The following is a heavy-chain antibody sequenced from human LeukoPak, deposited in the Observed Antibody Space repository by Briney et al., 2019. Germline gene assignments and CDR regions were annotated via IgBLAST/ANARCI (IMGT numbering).Heavy chain of an antibody. CDR2: IYSGST. Sequence: PSETLFLTCSVSGASITSSYWSWIRQTPGKGLEWIGNIYSGSTNYNPSFESRVTVSLDTSKNHFSLRLTSVTAADTALYYCARDGYGSGSYGWFDPWGQGTLVTVSS. CDR3: ARDGYGSGSYGWFDP. J-gene: IGHJ5*02. V-gene: IGHV4-59*01. CDR1: GASITSSY. D-gene: IGHD3-10*01.